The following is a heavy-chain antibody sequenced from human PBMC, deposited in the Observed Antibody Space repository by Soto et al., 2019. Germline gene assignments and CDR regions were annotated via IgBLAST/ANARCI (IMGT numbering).Heavy chain of an antibody. CDR3: ARCDYDRSGPIDY. V-gene: IGHV4-34*01. CDR1: GGSFSGYY. CDR2: INHSGNT. D-gene: IGHD3-22*01. J-gene: IGHJ4*02. Sequence: QVQLQQWGAGLLKPSETLSLTCGVYGGSFSGYYWSWIRQPPGKGLEWIGEINHSGNTKYSPSLKSRLTISVDTSENQFSLKLSSATAADTAVYYCARCDYDRSGPIDYWGQGILVTVSS.